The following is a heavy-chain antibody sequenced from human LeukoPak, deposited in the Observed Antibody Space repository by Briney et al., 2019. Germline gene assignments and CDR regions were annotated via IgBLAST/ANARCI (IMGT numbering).Heavy chain of an antibody. V-gene: IGHV4-39*07. CDR2: IYYSGST. J-gene: IGHJ4*02. CDR3: ARVAMVTGYYYFDY. CDR1: GGSISSSSYY. D-gene: IGHD5-18*01. Sequence: SETLSLTCTVSGGSISSSSYYWGWIRQPPGKGLEWIGSIYYSGSTYYNPSLKSRVTISADTSKNQFSLKLSSVTAADTAVYYCARVAMVTGYYYFDYWGQGTLVTVSS.